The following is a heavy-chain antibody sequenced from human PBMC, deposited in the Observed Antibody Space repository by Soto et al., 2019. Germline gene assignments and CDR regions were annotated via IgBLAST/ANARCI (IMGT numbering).Heavy chain of an antibody. CDR1: GFTLSAYW. V-gene: IGHV3-7*05. J-gene: IGHJ3*02. CDR3: ARDVSPGSSSLYLDAFDI. CDR2: INRDGSEK. Sequence: EVQLEESGGDLVQPGGSLRLSCAASGFTLSAYWMTWVRQAPGKGLEWVANINRDGSEKAYLDSVRGRFTNSRDNVGNSLYLQMDSLRADDTALYYCARDVSPGSSSLYLDAFDIWGQGTMVTVSS. D-gene: IGHD6-13*01.